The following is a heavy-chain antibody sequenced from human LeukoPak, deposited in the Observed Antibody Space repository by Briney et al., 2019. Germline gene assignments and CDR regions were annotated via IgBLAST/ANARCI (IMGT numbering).Heavy chain of an antibody. CDR1: GGSFSGYY. J-gene: IGHJ4*02. CDR2: INHSGST. Sequence: SETLSLTCAVYGGSFSGYYWSWVRQPPGKGLEWIGEINHSGSTNYNPSLKSRVTISVDTSKNQFSLKLSSVTAADTAVYYCARRGSSWYFFDYWGQGTLVTVSS. CDR3: ARRGSSWYFFDY. V-gene: IGHV4-34*01. D-gene: IGHD6-13*01.